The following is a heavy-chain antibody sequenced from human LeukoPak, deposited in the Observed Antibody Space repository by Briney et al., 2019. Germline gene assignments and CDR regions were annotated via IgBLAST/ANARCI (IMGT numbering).Heavy chain of an antibody. CDR2: INSDGSGT. J-gene: IGHJ3*02. CDR1: GCTFSSYW. CDR3: ARRGSPPEALGDTFDI. D-gene: IGHD1-26*01. V-gene: IGHV3-74*01. Sequence: GGSLRLSCAASGCTFSSYWMHWVRRAPGKGLVWVSRINSDGSGTSYADSVKGRFTISRDNAKNTLYLQMNSLRAEDTAVYYCARRGSPPEALGDTFDIWGQGTMVTVSS.